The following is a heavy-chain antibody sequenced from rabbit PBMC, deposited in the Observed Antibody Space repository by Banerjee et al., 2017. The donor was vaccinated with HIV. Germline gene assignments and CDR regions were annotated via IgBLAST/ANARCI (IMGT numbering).Heavy chain of an antibody. D-gene: IGHD2-1*01. J-gene: IGHJ4*01. Sequence: QSLEESGGDLVKPGASLTLTCTASGFSFSSTYWPCWVRQAPGKGLEWIACIDAGSSGSIYYASWAKGRFTVSKTSSTTVTLQMTSLTAADTATYFCARDDYGFNLWGQGTLVTVS. CDR1: GFSFSSTYW. V-gene: IGHV1S40*01. CDR3: ARDDYGFNL. CDR2: IDAGSSGSI.